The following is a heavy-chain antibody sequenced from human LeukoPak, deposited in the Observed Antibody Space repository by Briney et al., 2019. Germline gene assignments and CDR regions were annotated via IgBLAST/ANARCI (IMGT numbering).Heavy chain of an antibody. CDR1: SGSISSGSYY. Sequence: SETLSLTCTVSSGSISSGSYYWSWIRQPAGKGLEWIGRIYTSGSTNYNPSLKSRVTISVDTSKNQFSLKLSSVTAADTAVYYCARVTSSTYYYGSGVFGVKYNWFDPWGQGTLVTVSS. CDR2: IYTSGST. CDR3: ARVTSSTYYYGSGVFGVKYNWFDP. J-gene: IGHJ5*02. V-gene: IGHV4-61*02. D-gene: IGHD3-10*01.